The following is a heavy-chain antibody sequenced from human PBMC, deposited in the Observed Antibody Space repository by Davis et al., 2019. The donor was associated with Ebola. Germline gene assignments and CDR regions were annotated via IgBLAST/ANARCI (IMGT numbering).Heavy chain of an antibody. CDR1: GFTFSDYY. Sequence: GESLKISCAASGFTFSDYYMSWIRQAPGKGLEWVSYISSSGSTIYYADSVKGRFTISRDNAKNSLYLQMNSLRAEDTAVYYCARALNLYSSSWYYYYGMDVWGQGTTVTVSS. J-gene: IGHJ6*02. CDR2: ISSSGSTI. D-gene: IGHD6-13*01. V-gene: IGHV3-11*01. CDR3: ARALNLYSSSWYYYYGMDV.